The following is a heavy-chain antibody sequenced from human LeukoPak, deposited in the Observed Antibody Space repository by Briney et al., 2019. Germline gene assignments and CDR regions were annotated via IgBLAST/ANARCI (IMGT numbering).Heavy chain of an antibody. CDR2: IKQDGSDR. CDR1: GFTFRNYW. J-gene: IGHJ4*02. V-gene: IGHV3-7*03. Sequence: PGGSLRLSCAASGFTFRNYWMSWVRQAPGTGLEWVANIKQDGSDRNYVTSVRGRFTISRDNAESSLYLQMNSLRAEDTGVYYCVRNLAVAGTCFDSWGQGTLVTVSS. D-gene: IGHD6-19*01. CDR3: VRNLAVAGTCFDS.